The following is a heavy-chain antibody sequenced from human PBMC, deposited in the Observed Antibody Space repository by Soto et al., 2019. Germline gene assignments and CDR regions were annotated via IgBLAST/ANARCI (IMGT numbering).Heavy chain of an antibody. D-gene: IGHD3-16*01. CDR1: GFTFSRYG. J-gene: IGHJ6*02. CDR2: ISYDGSNK. CDR3: AKALYSSETYTYYCGMDV. V-gene: IGHV3-30*18. Sequence: PGGSLRLSCAASGFTFSRYGMHWVRQAPGKGLEWVAVISYDGSNKFYADSVKGRFTISRDNSKNTLYLQMNTLRAEDTSVYYCAKALYSSETYTYYCGMDVGGQGTTVTVSS.